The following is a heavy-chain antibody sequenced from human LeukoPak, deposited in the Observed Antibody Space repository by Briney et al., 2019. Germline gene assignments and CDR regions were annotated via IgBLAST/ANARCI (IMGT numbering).Heavy chain of an antibody. D-gene: IGHD3-22*01. CDR1: GFTFDDYG. CDR3: ARDDYYYGSSGYPESKGYYYGMDV. J-gene: IGHJ6*02. CDR2: INWNGGST. V-gene: IGHV3-20*04. Sequence: PGGSLRLSCAASGFTFDDYGMSWVRQAPGKGLEWVSGINWNGGSTGYADSVKGRFTISRDNAKNSLYLQMNSLRAEDTALYYCARDDYYYGSSGYPESKGYYYGMDVWGQGTTVTVSS.